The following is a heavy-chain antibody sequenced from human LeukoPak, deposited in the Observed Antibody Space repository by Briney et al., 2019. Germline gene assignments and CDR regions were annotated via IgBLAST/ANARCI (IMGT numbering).Heavy chain of an antibody. D-gene: IGHD3-16*02. J-gene: IGHJ4*02. CDR3: AIRAYDYVWGSYHSRNFDY. V-gene: IGHV4-39*05. CDR1: GGSISSSSYY. Sequence: SETPSLTCTVSGGSISSSSYYWGWIRQPPGKGLEWIGSIYYSGSTYYNPSLKSRVTISVDTSKNQFSLKLSSVTAADTAVYYCAIRAYDYVWGSYHSRNFDYWGQGTLVTVSS. CDR2: IYYSGST.